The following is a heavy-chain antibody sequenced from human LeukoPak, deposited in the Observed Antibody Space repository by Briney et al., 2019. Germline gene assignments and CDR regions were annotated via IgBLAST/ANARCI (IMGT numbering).Heavy chain of an antibody. Sequence: PGGSLRLSCAASGFTFSSYGMHWVRQAPGKGLEWVAVISYDGSNKYYADSVKGRFTISRDNSKNTLYLQMNSLRAEDTAVYYCAKLFSSSWYPYSSGSRGAFDIWGQGTMVTVSS. CDR3: AKLFSSSWYPYSSGSRGAFDI. CDR1: GFTFSSYG. CDR2: ISYDGSNK. V-gene: IGHV3-30*18. D-gene: IGHD6-13*01. J-gene: IGHJ3*02.